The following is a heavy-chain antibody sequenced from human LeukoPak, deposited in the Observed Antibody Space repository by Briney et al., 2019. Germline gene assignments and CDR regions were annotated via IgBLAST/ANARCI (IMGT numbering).Heavy chain of an antibody. V-gene: IGHV4-34*01. CDR2: INHSGST. Sequence: PSETLSRTCAVYGGSFSGYYWSWIRQPPGKGLEWIGEINHSGSTNYNPSLKSRVTISVDTSKNQFSLKLSSVTAADTAVYYCARGRGSYDYWGQGTLVTVSS. CDR3: ARGRGSYDY. J-gene: IGHJ4*02. CDR1: GGSFSGYY. D-gene: IGHD3-22*01.